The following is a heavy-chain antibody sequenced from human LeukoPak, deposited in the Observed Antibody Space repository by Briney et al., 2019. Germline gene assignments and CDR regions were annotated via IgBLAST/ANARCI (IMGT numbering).Heavy chain of an antibody. J-gene: IGHJ3*02. CDR1: GFTFSSYS. Sequence: PGGSLRLSCAASGFTFSSYSVNWVRQAPGKGLEWVSSISSSSSYIYYADSVKGRFTISRDNAKNSLYLQMNSLRAEDTAVYYCAARWELVGSFDIWGQGTMVTASS. V-gene: IGHV3-21*04. D-gene: IGHD1-26*01. CDR2: ISSSSSYI. CDR3: AARWELVGSFDI.